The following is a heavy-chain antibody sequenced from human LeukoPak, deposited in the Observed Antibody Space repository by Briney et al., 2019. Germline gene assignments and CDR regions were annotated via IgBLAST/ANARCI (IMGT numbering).Heavy chain of an antibody. Sequence: EGSLRLSCAASGFTFNTYTMNWVRQAPGKGLEWVSLISGSGDSSYYGDSVKGRFTISRDNSKNTLYLQMNSLRAEDTAVYYCAKDGRYCSGGSCHDAFDIWGQGTMVTVSS. D-gene: IGHD2-15*01. J-gene: IGHJ3*02. V-gene: IGHV3-23*01. CDR1: GFTFNTYT. CDR3: AKDGRYCSGGSCHDAFDI. CDR2: ISGSGDSS.